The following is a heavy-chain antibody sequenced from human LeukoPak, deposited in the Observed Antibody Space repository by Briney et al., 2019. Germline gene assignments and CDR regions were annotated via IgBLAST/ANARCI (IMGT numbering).Heavy chain of an antibody. D-gene: IGHD1-26*01. Sequence: GGSLRLSCAASGFTFDDYGMNWVRQAPGKGLEWVSSISDSSSYIYYADSVRGRFTISRDNAKNSLYLQMNSLRAEDTAMYYCARADLSGSYFHPHFLDYWGQGTLVTVSS. V-gene: IGHV3-21*01. J-gene: IGHJ4*02. CDR1: GFTFDDYG. CDR3: ARADLSGSYFHPHFLDY. CDR2: ISDSSSYI.